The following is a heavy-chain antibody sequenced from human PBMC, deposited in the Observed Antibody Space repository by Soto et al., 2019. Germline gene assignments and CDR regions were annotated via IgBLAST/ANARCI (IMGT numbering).Heavy chain of an antibody. CDR2: INHSGST. Sequence: SETLSLTCAVYGGSFSGYYWSWIRQPPGKGLEWIGEINHSGSTNYNPSLKSRVTISVDTSKTQFSLKLSSVTAADTAVYYCARDYSKCYYGMDVWGKGTTVTVS. CDR3: ARDYSKCYYGMDV. D-gene: IGHD4-4*01. J-gene: IGHJ6*04. V-gene: IGHV4-34*01. CDR1: GGSFSGYY.